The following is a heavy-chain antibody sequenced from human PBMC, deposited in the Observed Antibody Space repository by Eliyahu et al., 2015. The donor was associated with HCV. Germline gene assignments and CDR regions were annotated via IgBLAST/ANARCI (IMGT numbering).Heavy chain of an antibody. CDR2: IRSKANSYAT. D-gene: IGHD6-19*01. CDR3: TRLSSGWYLGFDP. V-gene: IGHV3-73*02. CDR1: GFTFSGSA. Sequence: EVQLVESGGGLVQPGGSLKLSCAASGFTFSGSAMHWVRQASGKGLGWVGRIRSKANSYATAYAASVKGRFTISRDDSENTAYLQMNSLKTEDTAVYYCTRLSSGWYLGFDPWGQGTLVTVSS. J-gene: IGHJ5*02.